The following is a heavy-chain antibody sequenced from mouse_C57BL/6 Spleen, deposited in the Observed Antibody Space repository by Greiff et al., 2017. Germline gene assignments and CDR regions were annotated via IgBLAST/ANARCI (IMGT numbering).Heavy chain of an antibody. Sequence: VQLQQSGPELVKPGASVKIPCKASGYTFTDYNMDWVKQSHGKSLEWIGDINPNNGGTIYNQKFKGKATLTVDKSSSTAYMELRSLTSEDTAVYYCARSPYCYDSSYDYWGQGTTLTVSS. CDR3: ARSPYCYDSSYDY. V-gene: IGHV1-18*01. J-gene: IGHJ2*01. CDR2: INPNNGGT. CDR1: GYTFTDYN. D-gene: IGHD1-1*01.